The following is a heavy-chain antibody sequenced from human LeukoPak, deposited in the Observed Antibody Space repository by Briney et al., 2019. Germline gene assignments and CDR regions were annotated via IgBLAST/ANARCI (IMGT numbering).Heavy chain of an antibody. J-gene: IGHJ5*02. CDR1: GYTFTSYD. Sequence: ASVKVSCRASGYTFTSYDINWVRQATGQGLEWMGWMNPNSGNTGYAQKFQGRVTMTRNTSISTAYMELSSLRSEDTAVYYCARGYNWNDGWFDPWGLGTLVTVYS. V-gene: IGHV1-8*01. CDR3: ARGYNWNDGWFDP. D-gene: IGHD1-20*01. CDR2: MNPNSGNT.